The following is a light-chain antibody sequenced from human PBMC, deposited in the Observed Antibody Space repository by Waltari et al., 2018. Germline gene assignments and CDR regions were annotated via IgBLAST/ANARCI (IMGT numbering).Light chain of an antibody. CDR2: DVT. J-gene: IGLJ2*01. Sequence: QSALTQPASVSGSPGQSITISCSGIGSGVGASDYVHWYQLHPGKAPQVIIYDVTNRAAGVSHRFSASKSANTASLTISGLQPEDEADYYCSSQTLDGVVLFGGGTKLTVL. CDR1: GSGVGASDY. V-gene: IGLV2-14*03. CDR3: SSQTLDGVVL.